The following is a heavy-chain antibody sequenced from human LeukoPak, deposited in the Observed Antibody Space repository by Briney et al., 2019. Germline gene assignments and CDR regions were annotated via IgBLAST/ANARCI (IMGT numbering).Heavy chain of an antibody. D-gene: IGHD5-12*01. CDR2: IIPIFGTA. Sequence: SVKVSCKASGGTSSSYAISWVRQAPGQGLEWMGGIIPIFGTANYAQKFQGRVTITADESTSTAYMELSSLRSEDTAVYYCARDSGSGYDRRAFDYWGQGTLVTVSS. CDR1: GGTSSSYA. V-gene: IGHV1-69*13. CDR3: ARDSGSGYDRRAFDY. J-gene: IGHJ4*02.